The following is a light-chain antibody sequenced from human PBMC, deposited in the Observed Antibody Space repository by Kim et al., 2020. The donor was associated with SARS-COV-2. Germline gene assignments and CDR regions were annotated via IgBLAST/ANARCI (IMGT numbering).Light chain of an antibody. CDR2: DAS. V-gene: IGKV3-11*01. CDR1: RSGSSS. CDR3: QQRSNWLIT. J-gene: IGKJ5*01. Sequence: LSPGEGTTLSCSASRSGSSSLAWYQQKPGQAPRLLIYDASNRATGIPARFSGSGSGTDFTLTISSLEPEDFAVYYCQQRSNWLITFGQGTRLEIK.